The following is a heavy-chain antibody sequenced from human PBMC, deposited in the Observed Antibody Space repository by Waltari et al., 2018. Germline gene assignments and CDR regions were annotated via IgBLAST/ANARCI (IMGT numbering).Heavy chain of an antibody. CDR2: TYHRSKWYN. D-gene: IGHD1-7*01. CDR1: GDSVSSNGVA. V-gene: IGHV6-1*01. CDR3: ARESGTIDNWFDP. J-gene: IGHJ5*02. Sequence: QVQLQQSGPGLLKPSQTLSLPCAISGDSVSSNGVAWNWIRQSPSRGLEWLGRTYHRSKWYNDYAASVKSRITINPDTSKNQFSLQLNSVTPEDTAMYYWARESGTIDNWFDPWGQGTLVTVSS.